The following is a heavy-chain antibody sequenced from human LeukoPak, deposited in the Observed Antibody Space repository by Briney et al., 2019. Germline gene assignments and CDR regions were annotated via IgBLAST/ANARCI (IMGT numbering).Heavy chain of an antibody. D-gene: IGHD6-13*01. Sequence: GGSLRLSCAASGFTFSSYAMSWVRQAPGKRLEWVSAINGSGGSTYYADSVKGRFTISRDNSKNTLYLQMNSLRAEDTAVYYCAKASSSWYNYFDYWGQGTLVTVSS. CDR1: GFTFSSYA. CDR2: INGSGGST. J-gene: IGHJ4*02. CDR3: AKASSSWYNYFDY. V-gene: IGHV3-23*01.